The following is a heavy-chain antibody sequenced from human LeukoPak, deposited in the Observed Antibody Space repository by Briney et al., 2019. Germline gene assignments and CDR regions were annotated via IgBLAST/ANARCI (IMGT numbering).Heavy chain of an antibody. Sequence: GGSLRLSCAASGFTVSSNYMSWVRQAPGKGLEWVSVIYSGGSTYYADSVKGRFTISRDNSKNTLYLQMNSLRAEDTAVYYCARSYGDYDGAFDIWGQGTMVTVSS. D-gene: IGHD4-17*01. CDR1: GFTVSSNY. J-gene: IGHJ3*02. V-gene: IGHV3-53*01. CDR2: IYSGGST. CDR3: ARSYGDYDGAFDI.